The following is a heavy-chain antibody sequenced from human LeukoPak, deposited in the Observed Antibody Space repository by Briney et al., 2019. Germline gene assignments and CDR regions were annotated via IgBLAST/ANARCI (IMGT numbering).Heavy chain of an antibody. V-gene: IGHV1-69*05. Sequence: ASVKVSCKASGGTFSSYAISWVRQAPGQGLEWMGRIIPIFGTANYAQKFQGRVTITTDESTSTAYMELSTLRSDDTAVYYCARERPPGDSSNWFLEGYFDIWGQGTLVTVSS. CDR3: ARERPPGDSSNWFLEGYFDI. J-gene: IGHJ4*02. D-gene: IGHD6-13*01. CDR1: GGTFSSYA. CDR2: IIPIFGTA.